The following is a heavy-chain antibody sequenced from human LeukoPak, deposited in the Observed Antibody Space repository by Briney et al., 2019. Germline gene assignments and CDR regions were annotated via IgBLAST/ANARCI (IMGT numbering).Heavy chain of an antibody. J-gene: IGHJ6*03. CDR3: ARDGFRVYGPSGYYYYMDV. CDR1: GGSISSGSYY. Sequence: PSETLSLTCTVSGGSISSGSYYWSWIRQPAGKGLEWIGRIYTSGSTNYNPSLKSRVTISVDTSKNQFSLKLSSVTAADTAVYYCARDGFRVYGPSGYYYYMDVWGKGTTVTISS. CDR2: IYTSGST. V-gene: IGHV4-61*02. D-gene: IGHD6-13*01.